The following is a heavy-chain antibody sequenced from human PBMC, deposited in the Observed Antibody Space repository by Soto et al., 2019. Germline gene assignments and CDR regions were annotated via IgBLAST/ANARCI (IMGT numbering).Heavy chain of an antibody. CDR1: GGSVINSSYY. V-gene: IGHV4-39*01. CDR3: VSQRTTVPTQAYFDY. D-gene: IGHD4-17*01. Sequence: SETLSLTCTVSGGSVINSSYYWGWIRQSPGKGLEWIGSVYYRVRSYPKSSVKSRVTISVDTSKNRFSLSLNSVTASDTAVYFCVSQRTTVPTQAYFDYWGPGALVTVSS. J-gene: IGHJ4*02. CDR2: VYYRVRS.